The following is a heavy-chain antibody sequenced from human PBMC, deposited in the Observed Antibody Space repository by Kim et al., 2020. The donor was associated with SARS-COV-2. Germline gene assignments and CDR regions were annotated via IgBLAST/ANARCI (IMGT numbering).Heavy chain of an antibody. J-gene: IGHJ4*01. CDR3: AGGHFGTGGYCLDY. D-gene: IGHD2-8*02. V-gene: IGHV4-61*01. CDR1: GGSVSGGSYY. Sequence: SETLSLTCTVSGGSVSGGSYYWSWIRQPPGKGLEWIGYFHHSGNTDSNPSLRSRVTMSVDTSKNQFSLNLRSVTAADTAVYYCAGGHFGTGGYCLDYWC. CDR2: FHHSGNT.